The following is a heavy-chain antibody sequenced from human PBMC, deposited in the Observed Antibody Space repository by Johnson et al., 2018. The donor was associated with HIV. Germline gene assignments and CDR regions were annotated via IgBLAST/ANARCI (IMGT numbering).Heavy chain of an antibody. D-gene: IGHD6-19*01. CDR2: ISGSGGST. V-gene: IGHV3-23*04. Sequence: VKLVESGGGLVQPGRTLRLSCAASGFTFSSYAMSWVRQAPGKGLEWVSAISGSGGSTYYADSVKGRFTISRDNSKNSLYLQMNSLRAEDTAVYYCARISGWSLAYAFDIWGQGTMVTVSS. CDR3: ARISGWSLAYAFDI. J-gene: IGHJ3*02. CDR1: GFTFSSYA.